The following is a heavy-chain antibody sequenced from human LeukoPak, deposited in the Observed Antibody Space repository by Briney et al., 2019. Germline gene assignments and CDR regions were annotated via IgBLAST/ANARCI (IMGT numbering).Heavy chain of an antibody. CDR2: IYYSGST. J-gene: IGHJ4*02. CDR1: GASISSSSYF. Sequence: SETLSLTCTVSGASISSSSYFWGWIRQPPGNRLEWIGSIYYSGSTYYSPSLKSRVTISVDTSKNQFSLKLSSVTAADTAVYYCARRGYSSGWYYFDYWGQGTLVTVSS. CDR3: ARRGYSSGWYYFDY. D-gene: IGHD6-19*01. V-gene: IGHV4-39*01.